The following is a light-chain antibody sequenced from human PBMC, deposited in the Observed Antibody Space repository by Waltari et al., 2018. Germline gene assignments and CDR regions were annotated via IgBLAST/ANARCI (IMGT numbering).Light chain of an antibody. CDR2: SAS. V-gene: IGKV3-20*01. CDR3: QKYVNLPAT. J-gene: IGKJ1*01. CDR1: QSVAKY. Sequence: EIVLTQSPGSLSLSPGERATLSCKASQSVAKYLAWYQQKPGQAPRLLIYSASIRATGIPDRFSGSGYGTDFSLTISRLEPEDFAVYFCQKYVNLPATFGQGTTVEV.